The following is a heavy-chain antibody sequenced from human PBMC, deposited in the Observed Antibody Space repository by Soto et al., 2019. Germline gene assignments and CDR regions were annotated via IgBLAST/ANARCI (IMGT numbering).Heavy chain of an antibody. CDR1: GFTFSDYW. CDR2: IKADGSEK. D-gene: IGHD4-17*01. V-gene: IGHV3-7*04. J-gene: IGHJ4*02. CDR3: ARGTVTPGLDY. Sequence: EVQLVESGGGLVQPGGSLRLSCAASGFTFSDYWMNWLRQAPGKGLEWMANIKADGSEKYYVDSVRGRFTISRDNAKNALYLQMTSLRAEDTAVYYCARGTVTPGLDYWGQGTLVTVSS.